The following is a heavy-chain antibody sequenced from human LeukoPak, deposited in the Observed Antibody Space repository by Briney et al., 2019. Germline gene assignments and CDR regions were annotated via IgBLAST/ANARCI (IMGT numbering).Heavy chain of an antibody. CDR2: IYHSGST. J-gene: IGHJ6*03. CDR3: ARQTEYQLPYYYYYMDV. Sequence: SETLSLTCAVSGYSISSGYYWGWIRQPPGKGLEWIGGIYHSGSTYYNPSLKSRVTISVDTSKNQFSLKLSSVTAADTAVYYCARQTEYQLPYYYYYMDVWSKGTTVTVSS. V-gene: IGHV4-38-2*01. D-gene: IGHD2-2*01. CDR1: GYSISSGYY.